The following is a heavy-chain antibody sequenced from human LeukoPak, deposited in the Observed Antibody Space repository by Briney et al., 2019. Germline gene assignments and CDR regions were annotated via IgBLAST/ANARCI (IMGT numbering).Heavy chain of an antibody. CDR3: ARDIWLLRFRGVSFDY. Sequence: ASVKVSCKASGYTFTGYYMHWVRQAPGQGLEWMGWINPNSGDTTCAQKFRGRVTMTRDTSISTAYMDLSSLTSDDTAVYFCARDIWLLRFRGVSFDYWGQGTLVTVSS. CDR1: GYTFTGYY. D-gene: IGHD5-12*01. V-gene: IGHV1-2*02. J-gene: IGHJ4*02. CDR2: INPNSGDT.